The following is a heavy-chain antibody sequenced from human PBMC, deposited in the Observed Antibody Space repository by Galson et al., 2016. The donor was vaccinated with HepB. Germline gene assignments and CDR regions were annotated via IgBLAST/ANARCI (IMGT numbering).Heavy chain of an antibody. V-gene: IGHV4-39*07. CDR3: ATAPRKATKILHNWYDP. J-gene: IGHJ5*02. D-gene: IGHD1-26*01. CDR1: GDTLSWSKYY. Sequence: ETLSLTCTVSGDTLSWSKYYWGWVRQTPGKGLEWLGSFYCSGSSCYNPSLKSRLTISVDTSKNQLSLELSSVTAADTAVYYCATAPRKATKILHNWYDPWGQGTLVTVSS. CDR2: FYCSGSS.